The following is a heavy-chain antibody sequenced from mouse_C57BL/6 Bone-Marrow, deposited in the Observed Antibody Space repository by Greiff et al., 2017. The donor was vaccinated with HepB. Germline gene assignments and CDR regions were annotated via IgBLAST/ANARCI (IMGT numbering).Heavy chain of an antibody. CDR3: SGSYEDFDY. CDR1: GFTFSNYW. CDR2: IRLKSDNYAT. J-gene: IGHJ2*01. Sequence: DVMLVESGGGLVQPGGSLKLSCVASGFTFSNYWMNWVRQSPEKGLEWVAQIRLKSDNYATHYAESVKGRFTISRDDSKSRVYLQMNNLRAEDTGIYYCSGSYEDFDYWGQGTTLTVSS. D-gene: IGHD2-3*01. V-gene: IGHV6-3*01.